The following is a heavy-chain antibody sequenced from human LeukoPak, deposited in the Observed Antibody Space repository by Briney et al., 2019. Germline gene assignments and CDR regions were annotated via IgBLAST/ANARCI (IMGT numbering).Heavy chain of an antibody. Sequence: ASVKVSCKASGYTFTSYAMNWVRQAPGQGLEWMGWINTNTGNPTYAQGFTGRFVFSLDTSVSTAYLQISSLKAEDTAVYYCARGNVATIYYYYYYMDVWGKGTTVTVS. V-gene: IGHV7-4-1*02. CDR3: ARGNVATIYYYYYYMDV. D-gene: IGHD5-12*01. CDR1: GYTFTSYA. J-gene: IGHJ6*03. CDR2: INTNTGNP.